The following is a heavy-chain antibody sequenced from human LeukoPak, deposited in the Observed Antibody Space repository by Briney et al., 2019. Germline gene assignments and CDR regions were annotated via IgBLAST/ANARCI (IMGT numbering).Heavy chain of an antibody. V-gene: IGHV1-8*01. CDR2: MNPNSGNT. CDR1: GYTFVSHG. CDR3: ARVAYYYGSGSPY. J-gene: IGHJ4*02. Sequence: GASVKVSCKAAGYTFVSHGISWVRLAPGQGLEWMGWMNPNSGNTGYAQKFQGRVTMTRNTSISTAYMELSSLRSEDTAVYYCARVAYYYGSGSPYWGQGTLVTVSS. D-gene: IGHD3-10*01.